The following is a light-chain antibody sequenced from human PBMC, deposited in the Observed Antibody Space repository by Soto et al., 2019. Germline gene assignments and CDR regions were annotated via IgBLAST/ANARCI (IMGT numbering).Light chain of an antibody. Sequence: EIVMTQSPATLSVSPGERATLSCRASQSVSNNFAWYQQKPGQAPRLLIYGASTRAAGIPARFSGSGSGTEFTLTITSLQSEDFAVYYCQQSYSTPYTFGQGTKVDIK. J-gene: IGKJ2*01. CDR1: QSVSNN. CDR2: GAS. CDR3: QQSYSTPYT. V-gene: IGKV3-15*01.